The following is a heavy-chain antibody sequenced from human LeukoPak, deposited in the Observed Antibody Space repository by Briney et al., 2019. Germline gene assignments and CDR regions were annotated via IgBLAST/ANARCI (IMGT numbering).Heavy chain of an antibody. Sequence: SETLSLACAVSGGFISSSNWWSWVRQPPGKGLEWIGEIYHSGSTNYNPSLKSRVTISVDKSKNQFSLKLSSVTAADTAVYYCARRPLRGVYFDYRGQGTLVTVSS. CDR2: IYHSGST. CDR3: ARRPLRGVYFDY. J-gene: IGHJ4*02. CDR1: GGFISSSNW. V-gene: IGHV4-4*02. D-gene: IGHD4-17*01.